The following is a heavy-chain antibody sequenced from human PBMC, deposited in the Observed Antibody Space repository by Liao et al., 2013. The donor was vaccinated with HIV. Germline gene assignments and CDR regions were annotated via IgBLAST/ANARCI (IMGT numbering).Heavy chain of an antibody. CDR3: ARDLVYDFWSGYYLDY. CDR2: INHSGST. J-gene: IGHJ4*02. Sequence: QLQLQESGPGLVKPSETLSLICTVSGGSISSSSYYWGWIRQPPGKGLEWIGEINHSGSTNYNPSLKSRVTMSVDTSKNQFSLKLSSVTAADTAVYYCARDLVYDFWSGYYLDYWGQGTLVTVSS. V-gene: IGHV4-39*07. D-gene: IGHD3-3*01. CDR1: GGSISSSSYY.